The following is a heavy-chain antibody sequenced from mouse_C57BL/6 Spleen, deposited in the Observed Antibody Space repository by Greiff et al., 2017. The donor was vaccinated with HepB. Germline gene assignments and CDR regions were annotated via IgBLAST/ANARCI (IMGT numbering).Heavy chain of an antibody. V-gene: IGHV1-55*01. D-gene: IGHD2-4*01. CDR3: ARKGMIKGAMDY. J-gene: IGHJ4*01. CDR2: IYPGSGST. CDR1: GYTFTSYW. Sequence: QVQLQQPGAELVKPGASVKMSCKASGYTFTSYWITWVKQRPGQGLEWIGDIYPGSGSTNYNEKFKSKATLTVDTSSNTAYMQLSSLTSEDSAVYYGARKGMIKGAMDYWGQGTSVTVSS.